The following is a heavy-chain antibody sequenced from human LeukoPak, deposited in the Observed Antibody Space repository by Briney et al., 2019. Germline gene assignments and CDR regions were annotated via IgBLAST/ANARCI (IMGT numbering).Heavy chain of an antibody. CDR2: IYYSGST. D-gene: IGHD6-13*01. CDR1: GGSISSSSYY. J-gene: IGHJ4*02. CDR3: ARQGSSWYFFPFDY. V-gene: IGHV4-39*01. Sequence: SETLSLTCTVSGGSISSSSYYWGWIRQPPGKGLEWIGSIYYSGSTYYNPSLKSRVTISVDKSKNQFSLKMSSLTAADTAVYYCARQGSSWYFFPFDYWGQGTLVTVSS.